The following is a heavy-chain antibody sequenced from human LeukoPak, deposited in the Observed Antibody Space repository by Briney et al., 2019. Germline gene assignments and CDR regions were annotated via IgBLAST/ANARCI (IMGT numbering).Heavy chain of an antibody. CDR2: INPNSGGT. Sequence: ASVTVSFTASGYTFTVYYMHWVRQAPGQGLEWMGWINPNSGGTNSAQKFQGRVTMTRDTSISTAYMELSRLRSDDTAVYYCARVGSDSSGWRRFDYWGQGTLVTVSS. CDR3: ARVGSDSSGWRRFDY. J-gene: IGHJ4*02. CDR1: GYTFTVYY. V-gene: IGHV1-2*02. D-gene: IGHD6-19*01.